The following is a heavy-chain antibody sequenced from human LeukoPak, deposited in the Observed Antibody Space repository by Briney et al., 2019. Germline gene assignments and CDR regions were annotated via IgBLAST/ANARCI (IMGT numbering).Heavy chain of an antibody. J-gene: IGHJ4*02. CDR3: AKDRSNSWAFDY. V-gene: IGHV3-30*02. Sequence: GGSLRLSCAASGFTFRNYGMHWVRQAPGKGLEWVAFIRDDGSDKYYADSVKGRFTISRDNSKNTLYLQMNSLRAEDTAVYYCAKDRSNSWAFDYWGQGTPVTVSS. CDR1: GFTFRNYG. CDR2: IRDDGSDK. D-gene: IGHD6-13*01.